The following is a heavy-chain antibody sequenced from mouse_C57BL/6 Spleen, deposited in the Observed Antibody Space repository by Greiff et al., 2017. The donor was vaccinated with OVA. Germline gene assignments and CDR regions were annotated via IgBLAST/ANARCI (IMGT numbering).Heavy chain of an antibody. CDR1: GYTFTDYY. CDR3: ARPYYSNSWFAY. J-gene: IGHJ3*01. CDR2: IYPGSGNT. Sequence: QVQLKQSGAELVRPGASVKLSCKASGYTFTDYYINWVKQRPGQGLEWIARIYPGSGNTYYNEKFKGKATLTAEKSSSTAYMQLSSLTSEDSAVYFCARPYYSNSWFAYWGQGTLVTVSA. D-gene: IGHD2-5*01. V-gene: IGHV1-76*01.